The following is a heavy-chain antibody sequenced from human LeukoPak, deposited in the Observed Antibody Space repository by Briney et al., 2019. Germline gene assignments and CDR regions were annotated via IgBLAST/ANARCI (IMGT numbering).Heavy chain of an antibody. J-gene: IGHJ4*02. CDR2: IYYSGST. D-gene: IGHD6-19*01. CDR1: GGSISSYS. Sequence: SETLSLTCTASGGSISSYSWSWIRQPPGKGLEWIGYIYYSGSTSYNPSLNSRVTISLDTSKNQFSLNLSSVTAADTAVYYCARRESSGFFDYWGQGTLVTVSS. V-gene: IGHV4-59*08. CDR3: ARRESSGFFDY.